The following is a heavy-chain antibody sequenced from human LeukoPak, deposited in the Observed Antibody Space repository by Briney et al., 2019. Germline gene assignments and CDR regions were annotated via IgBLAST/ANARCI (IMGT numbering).Heavy chain of an antibody. D-gene: IGHD1-26*01. CDR2: IIPIFGTA. CDR3: ARDYSGSYYGRFDP. CDR1: GGTFSSYA. Sequence: ASVKVSCKASGGTFSSYAISWVRQAPGQGLEWMGGIIPIFGTANYAQKFQGRVTITADKSTSTAYMELSSLRSEDTAVYYCARDYSGSYYGRFDPWGQGTLVTVSS. V-gene: IGHV1-69*06. J-gene: IGHJ5*02.